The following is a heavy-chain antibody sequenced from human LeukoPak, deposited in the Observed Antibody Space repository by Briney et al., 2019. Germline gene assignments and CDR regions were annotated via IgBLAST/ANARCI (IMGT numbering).Heavy chain of an antibody. CDR1: GYTFTGYY. V-gene: IGHV1-2*02. CDR3: ARGPPSYSSGWDDAFDI. D-gene: IGHD6-19*01. CDR2: INPNSGGT. J-gene: IGHJ3*02. Sequence: GASVKVSCKASGYTFTGYYMHWVRQAPGQGLEWMGWINPNSGGTNYAQKFQGRVTMTRDTSISTAYRELSRLRSDDTAVYYCARGPPSYSSGWDDAFDIWGQGTMVTVSS.